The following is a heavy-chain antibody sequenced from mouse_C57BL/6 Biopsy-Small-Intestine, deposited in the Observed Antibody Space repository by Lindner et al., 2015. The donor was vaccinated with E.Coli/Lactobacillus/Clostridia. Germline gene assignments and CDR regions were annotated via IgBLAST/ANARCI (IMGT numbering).Heavy chain of an antibody. CDR3: TREGTAHWFFDV. J-gene: IGHJ1*03. CDR1: GFTFSDYG. CDR2: ISRGSITI. V-gene: IGHV5-17*01. D-gene: IGHD3-3*01. Sequence: VQLQESGGGLVKPGGSLKLSCAASGFTFSDYGMHWVRQAPEKGLEGVAYISRGSITIYYADTVKGRFTISRDNAKNTLFLQMTSLRSEDTAMYYCTREGTAHWFFDVWGTGTTVTVSS.